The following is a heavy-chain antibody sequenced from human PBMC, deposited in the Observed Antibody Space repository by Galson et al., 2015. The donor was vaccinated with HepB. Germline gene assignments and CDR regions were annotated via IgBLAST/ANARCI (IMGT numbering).Heavy chain of an antibody. V-gene: IGHV3-30-3*01. D-gene: IGHD4-11*01. CDR2: ISYDGNNK. Sequence: SLRLSCAASGFTFSAYAMHWVRQAPGKGLEWVAVISYDGNNKYYADSVEGRFTISRDNSKNTLYLQMNSLRAEDTAVYYCARGKQAGSNYGSHFDYWGQGTLVTVSS. CDR1: GFTFSAYA. J-gene: IGHJ4*02. CDR3: ARGKQAGSNYGSHFDY.